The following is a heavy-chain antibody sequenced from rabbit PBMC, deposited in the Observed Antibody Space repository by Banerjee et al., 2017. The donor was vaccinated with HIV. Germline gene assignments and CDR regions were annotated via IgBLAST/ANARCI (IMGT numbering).Heavy chain of an antibody. CDR2: INTGSGST. J-gene: IGHJ4*01. D-gene: IGHD5-1*01. V-gene: IGHV1S40*01. CDR1: GFDLSSYYY. Sequence: QSLEESGGDLVKPGASLTLTCTASGFDLSSYYYMCWVRQAPGKGLEWIGHINTGSGSTYYASWAKGRFTISKTSSTTVTLQLTSLTVADTATYFCARTYGSNGDDYYFNGWGPGTLVTVS. CDR3: ARTYGSNGDDYYFNG.